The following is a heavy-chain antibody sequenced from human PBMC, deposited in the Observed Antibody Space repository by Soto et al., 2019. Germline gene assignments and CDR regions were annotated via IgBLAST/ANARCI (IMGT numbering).Heavy chain of an antibody. V-gene: IGHV1-2*04. CDR1: GYTFTGYY. CDR2: INPNSGGT. Sequence: ASVKVACKASGYTFTGYYMHWVPQAPGQGLEWMGWINPNSGGTNYAQKFQGWVTMTRDTSISTAYMELSRLRSDDTAVYYCARDTGTSGELTYYFDYWGQGTLVTVSS. J-gene: IGHJ4*02. CDR3: ARDTGTSGELTYYFDY. D-gene: IGHD3-10*01.